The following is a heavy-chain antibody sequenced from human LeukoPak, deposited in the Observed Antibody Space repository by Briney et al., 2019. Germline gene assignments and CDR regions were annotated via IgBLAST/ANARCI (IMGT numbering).Heavy chain of an antibody. V-gene: IGHV1-8*01. J-gene: IGHJ6*03. CDR2: MNPNSGNT. D-gene: IGHD3-16*01. CDR1: GYTFTSYD. CDR3: ARAPIWGGMVTYYYMDV. Sequence: ASEKVSCKASGYTFTSYDINWVRQAPGQGVEWRGCMNPNSGNTGYAKKFQGRVTMTRSTSISTAYMELSSLRSEDTAVYYCARAPIWGGMVTYYYMDVWGKGTTVTISS.